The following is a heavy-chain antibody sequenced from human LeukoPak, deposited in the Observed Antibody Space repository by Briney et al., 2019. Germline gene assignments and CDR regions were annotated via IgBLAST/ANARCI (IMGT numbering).Heavy chain of an antibody. V-gene: IGHV3-21*01. CDR2: ISGSSSYI. CDR1: GLTFSNYN. D-gene: IGHD6-6*01. Sequence: GGSLRLSCAASGLTFSNYNMNWVRQAPGKGLEWVSSISGSSSYIYYADSVKGRFTISRDNAKNSLYLQMNSLRAEDTAVYYCARDRPPIAARPTFDYWGQGTLVTVSS. J-gene: IGHJ4*02. CDR3: ARDRPPIAARPTFDY.